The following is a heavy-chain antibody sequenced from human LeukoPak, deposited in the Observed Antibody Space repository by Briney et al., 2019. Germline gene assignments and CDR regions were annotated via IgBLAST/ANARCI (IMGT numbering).Heavy chain of an antibody. CDR3: ARAERRSYDFWGDQHYYYMDV. J-gene: IGHJ6*03. V-gene: IGHV1-8*03. CDR1: GYTFTRYD. Sequence: ASVKVSCKASGYTFTRYDINWVRQATGQGLEWMGWMNPNSGNTGYAQKFQDRVTITRDTSMSTAYMELSSLRSEDTAVYYCARAERRSYDFWGDQHYYYMDVWGEGTTVTASS. CDR2: MNPNSGNT. D-gene: IGHD3-3*01.